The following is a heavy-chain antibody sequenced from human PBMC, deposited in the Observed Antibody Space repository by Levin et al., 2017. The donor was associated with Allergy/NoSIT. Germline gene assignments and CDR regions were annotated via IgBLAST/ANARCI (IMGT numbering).Heavy chain of an antibody. CDR1: GFAFNTYG. CDR2: ISFDGSNE. D-gene: IGHD2-15*01. Sequence: PGGSLRLSCATSGFAFNTYGMHWVRQAPGKGLEWVALISFDGSNEYYSDSVKGRFTISRDNSKNTLYLQMNGLRAEDTAVYYCATDYCGGTCYTLDYWGQGTLVTVSS. V-gene: IGHV3-30*03. J-gene: IGHJ4*02. CDR3: ATDYCGGTCYTLDY.